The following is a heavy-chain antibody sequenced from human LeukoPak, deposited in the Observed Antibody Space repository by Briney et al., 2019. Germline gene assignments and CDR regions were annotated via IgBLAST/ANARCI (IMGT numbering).Heavy chain of an antibody. CDR1: GFTFSSYA. J-gene: IGHJ3*02. D-gene: IGHD6-13*01. CDR2: ISYDGSNK. Sequence: PGRSLRLSCAASGFTFSSYAMHWVRQAPGKGLEWVAVISYDGSNKYYADSVKGRFTISRDNSKNTLYLQMNSLRAEDTAVYYCARGLGIAAAGHLDAFDIWGQGTMVTVSS. CDR3: ARGLGIAAAGHLDAFDI. V-gene: IGHV3-30-3*01.